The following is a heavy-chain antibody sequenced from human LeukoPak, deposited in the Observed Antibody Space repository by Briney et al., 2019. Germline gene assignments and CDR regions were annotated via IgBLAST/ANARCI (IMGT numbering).Heavy chain of an antibody. Sequence: EASVKVSCKASGYTFTSYGISWVRQAPGQGLEWMGRIIPILGIANYAQKFQGRVTITADKSTSTAYMELSSLRSEDTAVYYCARRSAYCGGDCDREYFQHWGQGTLVTVSS. J-gene: IGHJ1*01. CDR1: GYTFTSYG. CDR2: IIPILGIA. CDR3: ARRSAYCGGDCDREYFQH. D-gene: IGHD2-21*02. V-gene: IGHV1-69*04.